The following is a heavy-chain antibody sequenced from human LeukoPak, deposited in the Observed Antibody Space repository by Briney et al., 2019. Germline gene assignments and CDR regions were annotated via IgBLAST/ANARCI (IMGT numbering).Heavy chain of an antibody. CDR2: IYSGGST. Sequence: GGSLRLSCAVSGFTVSSNYMSWVRQAPGKGLEWVSVIYSGGSTYYADSVKGRFTISRDNSKNTLYLQMNSLRAEDTAVYYCASRRYYDFWSGYSTEYYFDYWGQGTLVTVSS. CDR3: ASRRYYDFWSGYSTEYYFDY. CDR1: GFTVSSNY. D-gene: IGHD3-3*01. V-gene: IGHV3-66*01. J-gene: IGHJ4*02.